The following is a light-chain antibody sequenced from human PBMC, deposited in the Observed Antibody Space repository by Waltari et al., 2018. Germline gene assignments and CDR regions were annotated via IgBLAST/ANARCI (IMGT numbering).Light chain of an antibody. J-gene: IGKJ2*01. CDR3: QQYYSYLT. Sequence: AIRITQSPSSLSASTGDRVTITCRASQGISSYLAWYQQKPGKDPNLLIYAASTLQSGVPSRFSGSGSGTDFTLTISCLQSEDFATYYCQQYYSYLTFGQGTKLEIK. V-gene: IGKV1-8*01. CDR1: QGISSY. CDR2: AAS.